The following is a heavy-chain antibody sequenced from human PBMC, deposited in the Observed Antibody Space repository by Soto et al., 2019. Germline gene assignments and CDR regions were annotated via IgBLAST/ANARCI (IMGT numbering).Heavy chain of an antibody. D-gene: IGHD5-12*01. CDR2: ISSSSSYI. J-gene: IGHJ5*02. CDR1: GFTFSNYA. CDR3: ARDAIDIVATIFPIEFDP. V-gene: IGHV3-21*01. Sequence: RLSCAASGFTFSNYAMSWVRQAPGKGLEWVSSISSSSSYIYYADSVKGRFTISRDNSKNTLYLQMNSLRAEDTAVYYCARDAIDIVATIFPIEFDPWGQGTLVTVSS.